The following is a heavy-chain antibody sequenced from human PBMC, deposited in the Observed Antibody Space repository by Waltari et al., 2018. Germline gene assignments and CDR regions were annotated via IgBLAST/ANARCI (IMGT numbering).Heavy chain of an antibody. CDR1: GFTFSNAW. Sequence: EVQLVESGGGLVKPGGSLSLSCAASGFTFSNAWMSGVRQAPGKGLEWVVRIKSKTDGRTTDYAAPVKGRFTISRDDSKNTLYLQMNSLKTEDTAVYYCTTDGGYDQDYWGQGTLVTVSS. CDR3: TTDGGYDQDY. D-gene: IGHD5-12*01. V-gene: IGHV3-15*01. J-gene: IGHJ4*02. CDR2: IKSKTDGRTT.